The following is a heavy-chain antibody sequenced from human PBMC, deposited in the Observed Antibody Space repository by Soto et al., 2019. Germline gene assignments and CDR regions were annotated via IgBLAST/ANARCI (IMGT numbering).Heavy chain of an antibody. CDR1: GCTFSSYS. V-gene: IGHV3-48*01. D-gene: IGHD2-15*01. Sequence: PGGSLRLSCAASGCTFSSYSMNWVRQAPGKGLEWVSYISSSSSTIYYADSVKGRFTISRDNAKNSLYLQMNSLRAEDTAVYYCARDKGRSPLDYWGQGTLVTVSS. CDR2: ISSSSSTI. CDR3: ARDKGRSPLDY. J-gene: IGHJ4*02.